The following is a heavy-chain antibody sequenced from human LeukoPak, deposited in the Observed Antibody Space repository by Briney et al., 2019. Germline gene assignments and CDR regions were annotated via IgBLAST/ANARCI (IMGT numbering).Heavy chain of an antibody. CDR2: IYYSGST. CDR1: GGSISSGGYY. Sequence: SQTLSLTCTVSGGSISSGGYYWSWIRQHPGKGLEWIGYIYYSGSTYYNPSLKSRVTISVDTSKNQFSLKLSSVTAADTAVYYCARDRIYGSGSGIDYWGQGTLVTVSS. D-gene: IGHD3-10*01. J-gene: IGHJ4*02. V-gene: IGHV4-31*03. CDR3: ARDRIYGSGSGIDY.